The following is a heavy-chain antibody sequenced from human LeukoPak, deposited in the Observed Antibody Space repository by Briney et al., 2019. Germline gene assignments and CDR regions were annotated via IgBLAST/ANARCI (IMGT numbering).Heavy chain of an antibody. CDR2: INPNSGGT. D-gene: IGHD3-9*01. CDR3: ARWFTITSGDYDILTSSYHRGMDV. V-gene: IGHV1-2*02. J-gene: IGHJ6*02. CDR1: GYAFTGYN. Sequence: ASVTVSCKASGYAFTGYNMHWVRQAPGRGLEWMGWINPNSGGTNYAQKFQGRVTMTRDMSISTAYMELSRLTSDDTAVYYCARWFTITSGDYDILTSSYHRGMDVWGQGTTVTVSS.